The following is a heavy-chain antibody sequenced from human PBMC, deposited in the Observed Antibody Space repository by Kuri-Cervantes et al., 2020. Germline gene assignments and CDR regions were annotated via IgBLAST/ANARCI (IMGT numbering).Heavy chain of an antibody. Sequence: GESLKISCAASGFTFSSYGMHWVRQAPGKGLEWVAVISYDGSNKYYADSVKGRFTISRDNSKNTLYLQMNSLRAEDTAVYYCAKALTAVVVPAASDYWGQGTLVTVSS. J-gene: IGHJ4*02. V-gene: IGHV3-30*18. CDR3: AKALTAVVVPAASDY. CDR2: ISYDGSNK. D-gene: IGHD2-2*01. CDR1: GFTFSSYG.